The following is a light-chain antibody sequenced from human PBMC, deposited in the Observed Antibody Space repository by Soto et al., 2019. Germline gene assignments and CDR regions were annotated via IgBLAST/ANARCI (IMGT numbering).Light chain of an antibody. V-gene: IGLV2-14*01. CDR1: SSDVGGNKY. Sequence: QSVLTQPASVSGSPGQSITISCTGSSSDVGGNKYVSWYQQYPGKDPKLMICDVSNRPSGVSNRFSGSKSGNTASLTISGLQAEDEADYYCSAFTGTTYVFGTGTKVTVL. CDR3: SAFTGTTYV. CDR2: DVS. J-gene: IGLJ1*01.